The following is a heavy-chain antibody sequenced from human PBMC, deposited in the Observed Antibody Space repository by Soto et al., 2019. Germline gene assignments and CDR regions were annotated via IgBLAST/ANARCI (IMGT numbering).Heavy chain of an antibody. Sequence: SETLSLTCAVSGGPFSGWFWNWVRQTPGKGLEWIGEINRRGSSNYNPSLKSRVTMAIDTPKNQVSLTLTSVTVADTALYYCARGAGYSGNDPLDYWGQGTQVTVSS. CDR2: INRRGSS. D-gene: IGHD5-12*01. V-gene: IGHV4-34*01. CDR3: ARGAGYSGNDPLDY. CDR1: GGPFSGWF. J-gene: IGHJ4*02.